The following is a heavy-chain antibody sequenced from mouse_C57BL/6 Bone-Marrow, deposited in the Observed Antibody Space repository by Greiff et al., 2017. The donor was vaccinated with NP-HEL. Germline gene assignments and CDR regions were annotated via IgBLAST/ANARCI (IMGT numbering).Heavy chain of an antibody. CDR1: GYTFTDYY. V-gene: IGHV1-19*01. D-gene: IGHD1-1*01. J-gene: IGHJ2*01. CDR2: INPYNGGT. Sequence: VQLQQSGPVLVKPGASVKMSCKASGYTFTDYYMNWVKQSHGKSLEWIGVINPYNGGTSYNQQFKGKATLTVDKSSSTAYMELNSLTSEDSAVYYCARSSLFDYWGQGTTLTVSS. CDR3: ARSSLFDY.